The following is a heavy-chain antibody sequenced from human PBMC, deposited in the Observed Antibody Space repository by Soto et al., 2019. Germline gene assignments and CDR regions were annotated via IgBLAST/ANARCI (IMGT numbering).Heavy chain of an antibody. D-gene: IGHD6-13*01. CDR1: GGTFISYA. Sequence: ASVKVSCKASGGTFISYAISWVRQAPGQGLEWMGGIIPIFGTANYAQKFQGRVTITADESTSTAYMELSSLRSEDTAVYYCARDPRVGIAAAGTSDWGQGTLVTVSS. CDR2: IIPIFGTA. CDR3: ARDPRVGIAAAGTSD. V-gene: IGHV1-69*13. J-gene: IGHJ4*02.